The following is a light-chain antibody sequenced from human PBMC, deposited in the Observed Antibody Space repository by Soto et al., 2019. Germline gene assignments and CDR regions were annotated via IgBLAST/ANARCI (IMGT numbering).Light chain of an antibody. CDR1: QNIHNY. CDR2: ATS. V-gene: IGKV1-39*01. CDR3: QQSYSSPPWT. Sequence: DLQMTQSPSSLSASIGDRVTITCRPSQNIHNYLNWYQQRPGKAPMLLIYATSTLQNGVPSRFSGNESGTDFTLTISSLQPEDSATYYCQQSYSSPPWTFGQGTKVEVK. J-gene: IGKJ1*01.